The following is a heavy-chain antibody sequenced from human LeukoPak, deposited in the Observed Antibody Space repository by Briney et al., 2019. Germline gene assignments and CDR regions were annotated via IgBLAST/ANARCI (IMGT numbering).Heavy chain of an antibody. V-gene: IGHV3-64D*09. CDR3: VKGDYSNYLGLLNYYGMDV. J-gene: IGHJ6*02. CDR2: ISSNGGST. D-gene: IGHD4-11*01. CDR1: GSTFSSYA. Sequence: GGSLRLSCSASGSTFSSYAMHWVRQAPGKGLEYVSAISSNGGSTYYADSVKGRFTISRDNSKNTLYLQMSCLRAEDTAVYYCVKGDYSNYLGLLNYYGMDVWGQGTTVTVSS.